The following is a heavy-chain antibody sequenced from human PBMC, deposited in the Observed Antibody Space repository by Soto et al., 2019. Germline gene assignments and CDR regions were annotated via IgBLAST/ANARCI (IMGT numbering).Heavy chain of an antibody. CDR1: GYTFTSYG. V-gene: IGHV1-18*01. CDR2: SSAYNGNT. J-gene: IGHJ4*02. CDR3: ARDKAAAGNFDY. D-gene: IGHD6-13*01. Sequence: ASVKVSCKASGYTFTSYGISWVRQAPGQGLEWMGWSSAYNGNTNYAQKLQGRDTMTTDTSTSTAYMEMRSLRSDDTAVYYCARDKAAAGNFDYWGQGTLVTVSS.